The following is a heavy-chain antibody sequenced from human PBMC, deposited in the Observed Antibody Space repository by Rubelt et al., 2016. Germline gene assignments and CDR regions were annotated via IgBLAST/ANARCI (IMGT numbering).Heavy chain of an antibody. Sequence: EVQLVESGGGLVQPGGSLRLSCAASGFTVSSNYMSWVRQAPGKGLEWVSVIYSGGSTYYADSVKGRFTISRDNSKNTLYLQMNILRAEDTAVYYCAKDAYSSGWSYFDYWGQGTLVTVSS. CDR2: IYSGGST. J-gene: IGHJ4*02. CDR1: GFTVSSNY. CDR3: AKDAYSSGWSYFDY. V-gene: IGHV3-66*01. D-gene: IGHD6-19*01.